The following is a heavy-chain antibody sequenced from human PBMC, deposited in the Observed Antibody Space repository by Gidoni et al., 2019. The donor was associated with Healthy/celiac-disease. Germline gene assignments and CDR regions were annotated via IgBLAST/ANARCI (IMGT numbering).Heavy chain of an antibody. CDR2: IYPGDSDT. Sequence: EVQLVQSGAEVKKPGESLKISCKGSGYNFTSYWIGWVRQTPGKRLEWMGIIYPGDSDTRYSPSFQGQVTISADKSISTAYLQWSSLKASDTAMYYCARQLLAAMVPQPSYFDYWGQGTLVTVSS. J-gene: IGHJ4*02. CDR3: ARQLLAAMVPQPSYFDY. V-gene: IGHV5-51*01. CDR1: GYNFTSYW. D-gene: IGHD5-18*01.